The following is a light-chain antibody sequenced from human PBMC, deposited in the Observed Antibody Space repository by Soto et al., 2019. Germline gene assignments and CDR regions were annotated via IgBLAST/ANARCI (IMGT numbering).Light chain of an antibody. V-gene: IGLV2-11*01. CDR2: DVS. CDR3: CSYAGTYSYV. Sequence: QSVLTQPPSASGTPGQRVTISCTGTSSDVGAYNYVSWYQQHPGKAPKFMIYDVSKRPSGVPDRFSGSKSGNTASLTISGLQAEDEADYYCCSYAGTYSYVSGTGTKVTVL. J-gene: IGLJ1*01. CDR1: SSDVGAYNY.